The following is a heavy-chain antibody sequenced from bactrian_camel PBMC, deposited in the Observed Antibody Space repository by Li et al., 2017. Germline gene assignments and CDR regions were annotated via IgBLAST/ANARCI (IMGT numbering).Heavy chain of an antibody. CDR2: ITSLPSLFRAA. CDR1: GITFSRHD. J-gene: IGHJ4*01. Sequence: QLVESGGGLVQPGESLRLSCVASGITFSRHDMSWVRQAPGKEVEWVAGITSLPSLFRAASYADSVKGRFTISRDNAKDTLYLQMNSLKIEDTAMYYCAANFGPYCSGPYLARRANFLGQGTQVTVS. V-gene: IGHV3S40*01. D-gene: IGHD2*01.